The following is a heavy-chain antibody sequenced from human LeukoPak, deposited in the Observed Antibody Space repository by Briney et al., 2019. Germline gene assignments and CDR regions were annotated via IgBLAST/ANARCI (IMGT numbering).Heavy chain of an antibody. CDR2: INHSGST. Sequence: PSETLSLTCAVYNGSFSGYYWSWIRRPPGKGLEWIGEINHSGSTNYNPSLKSRVTISVDTSKNQFSLKLSSVTAADTAVYYCARGTSPGGWFGELWGSRLYYFDYWGQGTLVTVSS. D-gene: IGHD3-10*01. CDR1: NGSFSGYY. J-gene: IGHJ4*02. V-gene: IGHV4-34*01. CDR3: ARGTSPGGWFGELWGSRLYYFDY.